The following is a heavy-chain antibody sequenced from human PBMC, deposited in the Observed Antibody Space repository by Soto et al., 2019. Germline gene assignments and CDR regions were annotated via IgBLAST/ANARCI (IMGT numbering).Heavy chain of an antibody. CDR1: GYSISSYY. V-gene: IGHV4-4*07. CDR3: ARDGYSYGIFDY. Sequence: SETLSLTCAVSGYSISSYYWSWIRQPAGKGLEWIGRIYTSGSTNYNPSLKSRVTMSVDTSKNQFSLKLSSVTAADTAVYYCARDGYSYGIFDYWGQGTLVTVYS. D-gene: IGHD5-18*01. J-gene: IGHJ4*02. CDR2: IYTSGST.